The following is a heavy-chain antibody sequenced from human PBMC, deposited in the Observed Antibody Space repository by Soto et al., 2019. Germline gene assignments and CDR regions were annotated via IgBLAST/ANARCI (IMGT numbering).Heavy chain of an antibody. CDR3: VRQHHSPNFDF. Sequence: SETLSLTCTVSGGSISSSGYYWAWVRQPPGKGLEYIGSIFYSGSTYYNASLKSRVTISADMSKNQFSLRLTSVTAADTAVYYCVRQHHSPNFDFWGQGTLVTVSS. CDR1: GGSISSSGYY. CDR2: IFYSGST. V-gene: IGHV4-39*01. J-gene: IGHJ4*02.